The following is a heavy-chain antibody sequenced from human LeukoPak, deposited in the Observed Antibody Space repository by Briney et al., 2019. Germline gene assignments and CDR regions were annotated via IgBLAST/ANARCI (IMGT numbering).Heavy chain of an antibody. Sequence: PGGSLRLSCAASGFTFTNNFMSWVRQVPGKGLEWVANIKQDGSEKTYADSVRGRFTIFRDNAKDSVYLQMNSLRAEDTAVYYCARGSSGSGGSYSFALDYWGQGTLVTVSS. CDR3: ARGSSGSGGSYSFALDY. CDR2: IKQDGSEK. V-gene: IGHV3-7*01. J-gene: IGHJ4*02. D-gene: IGHD1-26*01. CDR1: GFTFTNNF.